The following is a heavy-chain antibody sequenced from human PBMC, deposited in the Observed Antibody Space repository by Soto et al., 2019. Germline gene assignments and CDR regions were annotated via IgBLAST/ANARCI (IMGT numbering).Heavy chain of an antibody. CDR3: VTYFGYLSGL. D-gene: IGHD5-18*01. V-gene: IGHV3-72*01. CDR2: SRNRGNNYVT. J-gene: IGHJ4*02. CDR1: GFTLSDHY. Sequence: GSLRLSCEGSGFTLSDHYMDWVRQAPEKGLEWVGRSRNRGNNYVTEYAASVKGRFTISRDDSKNSVHLQMNSLKTEDTARYHCVTYFGYLSGLWGQGTLVTVSS.